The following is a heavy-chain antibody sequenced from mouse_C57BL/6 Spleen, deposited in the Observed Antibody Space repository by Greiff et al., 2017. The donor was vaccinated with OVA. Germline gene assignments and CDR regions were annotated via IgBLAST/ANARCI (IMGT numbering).Heavy chain of an antibody. Sequence: EVKLIESGGGLVKPGGSLKLSCAASGFTFSDYGMHWVRQAPEKGLEWVAYISSGSSTIYYADTVKGRFTISRDNAKNTLFLQMTSLRSEDTAVYYCARRGSYCGSSYGYFDVWGTGTTVTVSS. D-gene: IGHD1-1*01. J-gene: IGHJ1*03. V-gene: IGHV5-17*01. CDR1: GFTFSDYG. CDR2: ISSGSSTI. CDR3: ARRGSYCGSSYGYFDV.